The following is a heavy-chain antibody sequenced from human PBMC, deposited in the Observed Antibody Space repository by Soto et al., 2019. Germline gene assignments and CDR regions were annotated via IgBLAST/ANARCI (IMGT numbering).Heavy chain of an antibody. CDR3: TGNINPGY. CDR1: GLAFSSHA. J-gene: IGHJ4*02. CDR2: TSRSGST. V-gene: IGHV3-23*01. Sequence: GGSLRLSCAASGLAFSSHAMTWVRQAPGKGLQWVSTTSRSGSTSYADSVKGRFTASRDNSKDTLYLQMNGLRVEDTAVYYCTGNINPGYWGQGTLVTVS.